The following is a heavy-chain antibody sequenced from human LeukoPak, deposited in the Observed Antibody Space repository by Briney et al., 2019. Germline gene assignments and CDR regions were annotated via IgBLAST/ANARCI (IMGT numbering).Heavy chain of an antibody. CDR3: AKRGVVIRGILVIGYHQEAYHYDF. CDR1: GXXLSNYG. Sequence: GGXXRLSXVXXGXXLSNYGXTWVRQAPGKGLEWVSYISERGGSTTYADSVKGRFTISRDTSLNTLYLQLNSLRAEDTAVYFCAKRGVVIRGILVIGYHQEAYHYDFWGQGVLVTVSS. CDR2: ISERGGST. V-gene: IGHV3-23*01. D-gene: IGHD3-10*01. J-gene: IGHJ4*02.